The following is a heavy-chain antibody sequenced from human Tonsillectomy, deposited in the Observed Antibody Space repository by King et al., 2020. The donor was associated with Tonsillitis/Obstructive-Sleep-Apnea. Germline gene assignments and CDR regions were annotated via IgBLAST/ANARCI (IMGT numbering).Heavy chain of an antibody. CDR2: IYYSWIT. V-gene: IGHV4-39*01. CDR3: ARRVQLERRGDAFNI. Sequence: LQLQESGPGLVKPSETLSLTCTVSGGSISSSSYYWGWIRQPPGKGLEWIGTIYYSWITYYNPSLKTLVPISVDTSNNQFSLKLSSVTAADTAVYYCARRVQLERRGDAFNIWGQGTMVTVSS. CDR1: GGSISSSSYY. J-gene: IGHJ3*02. D-gene: IGHD1-1*01.